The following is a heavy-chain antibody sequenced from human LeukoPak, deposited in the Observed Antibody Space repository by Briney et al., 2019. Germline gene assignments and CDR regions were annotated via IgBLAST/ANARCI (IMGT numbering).Heavy chain of an antibody. J-gene: IGHJ4*02. CDR2: INPNSGGT. CDR1: GYTFTGYY. Sequence: ASVKVSCKASGYTFTGYYMHWVRQAPGQGLEWMGWINPNSGGTNDAQKFQGRVTMTRDTSISTAYMELSRPRSDDTAVYYCARDLLWWELRATYFDYWGQGTLVTVSS. D-gene: IGHD1-26*01. V-gene: IGHV1-2*02. CDR3: ARDLLWWELRATYFDY.